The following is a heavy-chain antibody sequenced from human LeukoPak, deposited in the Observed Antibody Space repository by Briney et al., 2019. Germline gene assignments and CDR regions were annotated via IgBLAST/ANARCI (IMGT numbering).Heavy chain of an antibody. CDR2: IYYSGST. V-gene: IGHV4-59*11. D-gene: IGHD1-26*01. Sequence: PSETLSLTCTVSGGSISSHYWSGIRQPPGKGLEWIGYIYYSGSTNYNPSLKSRVTISVDTSKNQFSLKLSSVTAADTAVYYCARDGHAARALDYWGQGTLVTVSS. CDR1: GGSISSHY. J-gene: IGHJ4*02. CDR3: ARDGHAARALDY.